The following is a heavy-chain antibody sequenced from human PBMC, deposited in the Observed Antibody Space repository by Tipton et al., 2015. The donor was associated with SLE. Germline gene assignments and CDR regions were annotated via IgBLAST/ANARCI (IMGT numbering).Heavy chain of an antibody. J-gene: IGHJ3*02. CDR2: IVVGSGNT. CDR1: GFTFTSSG. D-gene: IGHD6-13*01. V-gene: IGHV1-58*02. Sequence: QSGPEVKKPGTSVKVSCKASGFTFTSSGMQWVRQARGQRLEWIAWIVVGSGNTNHAEKFQERVTITRDMSTSTAYMELSSLRSEDTAVYYCAADVSGYLEAIDIWGQGTMVTVSS. CDR3: AADVSGYLEAIDI.